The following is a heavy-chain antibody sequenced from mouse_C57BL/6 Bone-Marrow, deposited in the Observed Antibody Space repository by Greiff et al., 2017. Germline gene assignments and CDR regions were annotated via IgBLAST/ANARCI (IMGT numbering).Heavy chain of an antibody. CDR3: TPDGYNWYFDV. CDR1: GFTFSNYW. Sequence: EVKLMESGGGLVQPGGSMKLSCVASGFTFSNYWMNWVRQSPEKGLEWVAQIRLKSDNYATHYAESVKGRFTISRDDSKSSVYLQMNNLRAEDTGIYYCTPDGYNWYFDVWGTGTTVTVSS. CDR2: IRLKSDNYAT. V-gene: IGHV6-3*01. D-gene: IGHD2-3*01. J-gene: IGHJ1*03.